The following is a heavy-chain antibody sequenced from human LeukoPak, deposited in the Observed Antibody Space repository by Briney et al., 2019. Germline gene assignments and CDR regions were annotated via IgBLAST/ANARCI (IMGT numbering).Heavy chain of an antibody. J-gene: IGHJ6*03. Sequence: AASVKVSCKTSGYTFIGHYIHWVRQAPGQGLEWMGWINPNSGGTNYAQKFQGRVTMTRDTSISTAYMELSRLRSDDTAVYYCAREYGDPVMGYYYYMDVWGKGTTVTISS. D-gene: IGHD4-17*01. CDR1: GYTFIGHY. V-gene: IGHV1-2*02. CDR2: INPNSGGT. CDR3: AREYGDPVMGYYYYMDV.